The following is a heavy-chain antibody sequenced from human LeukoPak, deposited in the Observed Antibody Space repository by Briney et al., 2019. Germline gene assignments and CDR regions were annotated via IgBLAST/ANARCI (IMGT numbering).Heavy chain of an antibody. CDR1: GGSISSYY. V-gene: IGHV4-59*01. Sequence: SETLSLTCTVSGGSISSYYWSWIRQPPGKGLEWIGYIYYSGSTNYNPSLKSRVTISVDTSKNQFSLKLSSVTAADTAVYYCARVPPYYDFWSGRPYHYYYYMDVWGKGTTVTVSS. CDR3: ARVPPYYDFWSGRPYHYYYYMDV. D-gene: IGHD3-3*01. J-gene: IGHJ6*03. CDR2: IYYSGST.